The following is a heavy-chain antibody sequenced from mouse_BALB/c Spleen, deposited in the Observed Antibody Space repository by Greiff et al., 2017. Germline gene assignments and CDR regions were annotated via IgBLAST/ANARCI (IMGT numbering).Heavy chain of an antibody. D-gene: IGHD2-1*01. Sequence: VQLQQSGPELVKPGASVKISCKASGYTFTDYNMHWVKQSHGKSLEWIGYIYPGRGITNYNEKFKSKATLTLDTSSSTAYMQLSSLTSEDSAVYYCSRGGNYAGSAMDYWGQGTSVTVSS. V-gene: IGHV1S29*02. CDR2: IYPGRGIT. CDR3: SRGGNYAGSAMDY. CDR1: GYTFTDYN. J-gene: IGHJ4*01.